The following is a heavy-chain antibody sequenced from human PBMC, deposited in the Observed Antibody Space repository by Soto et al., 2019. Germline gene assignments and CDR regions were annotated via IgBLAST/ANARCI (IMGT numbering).Heavy chain of an antibody. CDR3: ARENRPDV. CDR2: VSHDRRNT. Sequence: GGSLRLSCAASGFTFSDYAMHWVRQAPGKGLEWVAVVSHDRRNTHYADSVKGRFTISRDNSKNTLSLQMSSLRAEDTAVYYCARENRPDVWGQGTTVTVAS. CDR1: GFTFSDYA. V-gene: IGHV3-30*03. J-gene: IGHJ6*02.